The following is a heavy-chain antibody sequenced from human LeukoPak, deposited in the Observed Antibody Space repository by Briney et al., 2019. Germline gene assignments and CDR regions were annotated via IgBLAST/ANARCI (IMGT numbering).Heavy chain of an antibody. V-gene: IGHV3-23*01. D-gene: IGHD2-15*01. Sequence: PGGSLRLSCAASGFTFSSYAMSWVRQAPGKGLEWVSAISGSGGSTYYADSVKGRFAISRDNSKNTLYLQMNSLRAEDTAVYYCAKGLRRGYECFDYWGQGTLVTVSS. CDR3: AKGLRRGYECFDY. CDR2: ISGSGGST. J-gene: IGHJ4*02. CDR1: GFTFSSYA.